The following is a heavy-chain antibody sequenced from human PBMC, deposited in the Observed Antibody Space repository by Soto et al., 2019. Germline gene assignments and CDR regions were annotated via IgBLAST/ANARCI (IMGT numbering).Heavy chain of an antibody. CDR3: ARASRQQQLDANFDY. V-gene: IGHV4-31*03. CDR1: GGSISSGGYY. Sequence: PSETLSLTCTVSGGSISSGGYYWSWIRQHPGKGLEWIGYIYYSGSTYYNPSLKSRVTISVDTSKNQFSLKLSSVTAADTAVYYCARASRQQQLDANFDYWGQGTLVTVSS. CDR2: IYYSGST. D-gene: IGHD6-13*01. J-gene: IGHJ4*02.